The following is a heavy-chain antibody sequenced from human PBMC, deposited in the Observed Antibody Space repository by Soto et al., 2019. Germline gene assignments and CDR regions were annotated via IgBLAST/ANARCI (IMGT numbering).Heavy chain of an antibody. V-gene: IGHV4-59*01. J-gene: IGHJ5*02. Sequence: SETLSLTCTVSGGSISSYYWSWIRQPPGKGLEWIGYIYYSGSTNYNPSLKSRVTISVDTSKNQFSLKLSSVTAADTAVYYCARDLQGTFFDPWGQGTLVTVSS. D-gene: IGHD3-10*01. CDR3: ARDLQGTFFDP. CDR1: GGSISSYY. CDR2: IYYSGST.